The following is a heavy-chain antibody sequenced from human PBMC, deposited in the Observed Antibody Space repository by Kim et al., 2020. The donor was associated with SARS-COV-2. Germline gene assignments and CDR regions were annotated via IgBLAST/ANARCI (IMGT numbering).Heavy chain of an antibody. D-gene: IGHD1-1*01. CDR3: ARWGTAGSFDY. V-gene: IGHV1-3*01. CDR2: INAGDGNT. J-gene: IGHJ4*02. Sequence: ASVTVSCKASGYTFTSYAIHWVRQAPGQRLEWMGWINAGDGNTKYSQKFQGRVTITRDTSASTAYMELSSLRSEDTAVYYCARWGTAGSFDYWGQGTLVTVSS. CDR1: GYTFTSYA.